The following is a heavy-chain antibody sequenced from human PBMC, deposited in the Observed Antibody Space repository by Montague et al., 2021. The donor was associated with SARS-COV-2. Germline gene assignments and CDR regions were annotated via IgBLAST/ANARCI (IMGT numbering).Heavy chain of an antibody. CDR1: GFTVSSNY. CDR2: IYSGGST. V-gene: IGHV3-53*04. Sequence: RSLSLSASGFTVSSNYMSWVRQAPGKGLEWVSVIYSGGSTFYADSVKGRFTISRHNSKNTLYLQMNSLHQGPIGLPPGTLLQEHLWG. CDR3: TLLQEHL. J-gene: IGHJ6*01.